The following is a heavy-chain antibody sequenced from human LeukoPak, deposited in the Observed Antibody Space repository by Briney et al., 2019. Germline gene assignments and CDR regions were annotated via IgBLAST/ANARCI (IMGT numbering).Heavy chain of an antibody. V-gene: IGHV3-11*01. CDR2: ISNSASTI. CDR1: GFTFSDYY. D-gene: IGHD3-22*01. Sequence: PGGSLRLSCAASGFTFSDYYMSWIRQAPGKGLEWVSYISNSASTIYYADSVKGRFAISRDNAKNSLYLQMNSLRAEDTAAYYCVRGSTLSSGPAYWGQGALVTVSS. CDR3: VRGSTLSSGPAY. J-gene: IGHJ4*02.